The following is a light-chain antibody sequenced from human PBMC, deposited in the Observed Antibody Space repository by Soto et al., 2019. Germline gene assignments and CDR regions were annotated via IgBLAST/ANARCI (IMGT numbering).Light chain of an antibody. CDR2: DVS. J-gene: IGLJ2*01. CDR1: SSDVGAYNY. CDR3: SSYTSSSTLVV. Sequence: QSVLTQPASVSGSPGQSITISCTGTSSDVGAYNYVSWYQQHPGKAPKLMIYDVSHRPSGVSNRFSGSKSGNTASLTISGLQAEDEADYYFSSYTSSSTLVVFVGGTKLTVL. V-gene: IGLV2-14*03.